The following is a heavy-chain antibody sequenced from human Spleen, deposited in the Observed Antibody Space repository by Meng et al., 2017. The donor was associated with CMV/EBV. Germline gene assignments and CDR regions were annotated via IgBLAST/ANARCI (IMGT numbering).Heavy chain of an antibody. D-gene: IGHD5-12*01. Sequence: GGSLRLSCAASGCTFRSHWMHWARQVPGKGLVWVSRINNDGSNTVYADSVEGRFTVSRDNAKSVLYLEMNSLRAEDTALYYCARGWLGPDVWGQGTTVTVSS. V-gene: IGHV3-74*01. CDR2: INNDGSNT. CDR3: ARGWLGPDV. J-gene: IGHJ6*02. CDR1: GCTFRSHW.